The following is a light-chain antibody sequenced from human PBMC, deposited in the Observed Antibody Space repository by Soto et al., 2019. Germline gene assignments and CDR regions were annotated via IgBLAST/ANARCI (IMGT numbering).Light chain of an antibody. Sequence: ETVLTQSPGTLSLSPGERATLSCRASQSVRSRYLAWYQQKPGQAPRLLISGASSRATGIPDRFSGSGSGTDFTLTISRLEPEDFAVYYCQQYGSSPVTFGQGTKVDIK. CDR3: QQYGSSPVT. CDR1: QSVRSRY. V-gene: IGKV3-20*01. CDR2: GAS. J-gene: IGKJ1*01.